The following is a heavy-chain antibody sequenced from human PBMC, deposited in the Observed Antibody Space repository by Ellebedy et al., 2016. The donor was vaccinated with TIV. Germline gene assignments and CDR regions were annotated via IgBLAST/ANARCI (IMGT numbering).Heavy chain of an antibody. V-gene: IGHV3-52*01. CDR3: VSLIPGSGSGRV. CDR2: IKCDGSEK. Sequence: PGGSLRLSCAASGFTFSSSWMHWVCQAPEKGLEWVADIKCDGSEKYYVDSVKGRLTISRDKAKNSLYLQVNSRRAEDMTVYYCVSLIPGSGSGRVWGQGTTVTVSS. D-gene: IGHD1-26*01. CDR1: GFTFSSSW. J-gene: IGHJ6*02.